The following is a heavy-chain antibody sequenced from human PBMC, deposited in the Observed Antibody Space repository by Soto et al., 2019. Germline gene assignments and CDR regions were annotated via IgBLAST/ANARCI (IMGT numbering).Heavy chain of an antibody. CDR2: INHSGST. J-gene: IGHJ4*02. V-gene: IGHV4-34*01. CDR3: ARRPTYYDFWSGYYLAPTQRKYYFDY. D-gene: IGHD3-3*01. CDR1: GGSFSGYY. Sequence: SGTLSLTCAVYGGSFSGYYWSWIRQPPGKGLEWIGEINHSGSTNYNPSLKSRVTISVDTSKNQFSLKLSSVTAADTAVYYCARRPTYYDFWSGYYLAPTQRKYYFDYWGQGTLVTVSS.